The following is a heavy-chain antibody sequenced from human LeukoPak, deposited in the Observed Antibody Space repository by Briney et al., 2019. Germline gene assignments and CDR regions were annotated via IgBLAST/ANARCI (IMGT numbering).Heavy chain of an antibody. CDR1: GFTFSSYA. Sequence: GGSLRLSCAASGFTFSSYAMSWVRQAPGKGLEWVSAISGRGGSTYYADSVKGRFTISRDNSKNTLYLQMNSLRAEDTAVYYCAKDRGNDFWSGYRHYYFDYWGQGTLVTVSS. CDR2: ISGRGGST. J-gene: IGHJ4*02. CDR3: AKDRGNDFWSGYRHYYFDY. V-gene: IGHV3-23*01. D-gene: IGHD3-3*01.